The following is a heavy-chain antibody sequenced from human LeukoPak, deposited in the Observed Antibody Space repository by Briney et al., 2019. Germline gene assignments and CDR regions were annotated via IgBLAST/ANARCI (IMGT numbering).Heavy chain of an antibody. CDR1: GFTFTDEY. J-gene: IGHJ4*02. CDR3: ARDPKSQLLLDY. D-gene: IGHD2-2*01. V-gene: IGHV1-2*02. CDR2: INPYSGAI. Sequence: GASVKVSCKSSGFTFTDEYIHWVRQAPGQGLEWMGWINPYSGAINYAQKFQGRVTLTRDTSICTAYMELSRLTSGDTAVYYCARDPKSQLLLDYWGQGTLVTVSS.